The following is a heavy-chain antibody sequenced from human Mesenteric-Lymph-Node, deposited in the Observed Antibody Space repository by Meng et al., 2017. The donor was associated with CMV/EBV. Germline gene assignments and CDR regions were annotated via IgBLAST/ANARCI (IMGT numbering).Heavy chain of an antibody. D-gene: IGHD6-19*01. Sequence: GGSLRLSCAASGFTFSSYAMHWVRQAPGKGLEWVAVISYDGSNKYYADSVKGRFTISRDNSKNTLYLQMNSLRAEDTAVYYCAKDYASGWYDYWGQGTLVTVSS. J-gene: IGHJ4*02. V-gene: IGHV3-30-3*01. CDR3: AKDYASGWYDY. CDR1: GFTFSSYA. CDR2: ISYDGSNK.